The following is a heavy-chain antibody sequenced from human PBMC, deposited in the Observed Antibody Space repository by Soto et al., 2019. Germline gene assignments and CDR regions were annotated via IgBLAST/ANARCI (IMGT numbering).Heavy chain of an antibody. CDR1: GGYISNGDYC. CDR3: ASLKLGYSTFDP. J-gene: IGHJ5*02. D-gene: IGHD5-18*01. CDR2: IYYSGST. Sequence: SQTHSLSYTVAGGYISNGDYCWSWIRQPPGKGLEWIGYIYYSGSTYYNPSLKSRVTISVDTSKNQFSLKLSSVTAADTAVYYCASLKLGYSTFDPWGQGTLVTVSS. V-gene: IGHV4-30-4*01.